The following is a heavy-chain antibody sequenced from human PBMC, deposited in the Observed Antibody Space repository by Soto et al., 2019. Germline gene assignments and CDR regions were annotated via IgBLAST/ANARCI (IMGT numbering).Heavy chain of an antibody. V-gene: IGHV3-48*01. CDR3: ARDPLWGTAMVLWYFDL. CDR2: ISSSSINI. D-gene: IGHD5-18*01. Sequence: PGGSLRLSCAASGFTFSDYSINWVRQAPGKGLEWVSYISSSSINIYYADSVKGRFTISRDNSKNTLYLQMNSLRAEDTAVYYCARDPLWGTAMVLWYFDLWGRGTLVTVSS. CDR1: GFTFSDYS. J-gene: IGHJ2*01.